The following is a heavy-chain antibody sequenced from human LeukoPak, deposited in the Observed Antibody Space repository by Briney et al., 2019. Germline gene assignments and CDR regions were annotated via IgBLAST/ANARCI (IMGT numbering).Heavy chain of an antibody. V-gene: IGHV4-59*01. CDR3: ARATYYDYVWGSYRYTPAVTHFDY. D-gene: IGHD3-16*02. CDR2: IHYSGST. CDR1: GGSISSYY. J-gene: IGHJ4*02. Sequence: SETLSLTCTVSGGSISSYYWSWIRQPPGKGLEWIGYIHYSGSTNYNPSLKSRVTISVDTSKNQFSLKLSSVTAADTAVYYCARATYYDYVWGSYRYTPAVTHFDYWGQGTLVTVSS.